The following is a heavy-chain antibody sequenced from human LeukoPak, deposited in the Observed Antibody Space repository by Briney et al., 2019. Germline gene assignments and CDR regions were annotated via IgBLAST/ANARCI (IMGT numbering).Heavy chain of an antibody. D-gene: IGHD5-18*01. CDR2: INPNSGGT. CDR1: GYTFTGYY. Sequence: ASVKVSCKASGYTFTGYYMHWVRQAPGQGLEWMGRINPNSGGTNYAQKFQGRVTMTRDTSISTAYMGLSRLRSDDTAVYYCASEYSYGYNFDYWGQGTLVTVSS. CDR3: ASEYSYGYNFDY. J-gene: IGHJ4*02. V-gene: IGHV1-2*06.